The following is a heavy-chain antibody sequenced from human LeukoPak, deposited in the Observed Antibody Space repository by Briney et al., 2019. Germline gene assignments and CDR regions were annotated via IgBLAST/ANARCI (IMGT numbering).Heavy chain of an antibody. Sequence: GGSLRLSCAASGFTFSSYSMNWVRQAPGKGLEWVSSISSSSSYIYYADSVKGRFTISRDNAKNSLYLQMNSLRAEDTAVYYCARVAVAATGAFDIWGQGTMVTVSS. V-gene: IGHV3-21*01. CDR3: ARVAVAATGAFDI. J-gene: IGHJ3*02. CDR1: GFTFSSYS. D-gene: IGHD6-19*01. CDR2: ISSSSSYI.